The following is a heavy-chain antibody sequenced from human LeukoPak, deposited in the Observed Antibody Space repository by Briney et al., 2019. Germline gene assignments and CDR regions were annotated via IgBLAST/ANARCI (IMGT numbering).Heavy chain of an antibody. D-gene: IGHD5-18*01. Sequence: GESLQISCQTSGYFFSTYWIGWVRQMPGKDLEWMGIVYPAESLVSYSPSFQGRVTISADESIKNAYLQWTSLEASDSAMYYCARHDTAQEQDAFDHWGQGTLVTVSS. J-gene: IGHJ3*01. CDR1: GYFFSTYW. V-gene: IGHV5-51*01. CDR3: ARHDTAQEQDAFDH. CDR2: VYPAESLV.